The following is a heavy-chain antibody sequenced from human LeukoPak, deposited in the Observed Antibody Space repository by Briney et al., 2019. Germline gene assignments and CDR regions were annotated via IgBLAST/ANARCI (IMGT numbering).Heavy chain of an antibody. CDR1: GGSFSDYY. Sequence: SETLSLTCAVYGGSFSDYYWSWIRQPPGKGLEWIGEINHSGSTNYNPSLKSRVTISVDTSKNQFSLKLSSVTAADAAVYYCARGRAFDIWGQGRMVAVCS. J-gene: IGHJ3*02. CDR3: ARGRAFDI. V-gene: IGHV4-34*01. CDR2: INHSGST.